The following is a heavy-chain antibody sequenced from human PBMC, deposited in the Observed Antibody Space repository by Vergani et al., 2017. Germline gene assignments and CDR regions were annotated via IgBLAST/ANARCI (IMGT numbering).Heavy chain of an antibody. CDR2: ISSSSSYI. V-gene: IGHV3-21*01. D-gene: IGHD6-13*01. Sequence: EVQLVESGGGLVKPGGSLRLSCAASGFTFSSYSMNWVRQAPGKGLEWVSSISSSSSYIYYADSVKGRFTISRDNAKNSLYLQMNSLRAEDTAVYYCARDSSPGLVAAAGEPQWLAPDVGMDVWGQGTTVTVSS. CDR1: GFTFSSYS. J-gene: IGHJ6*02. CDR3: ARDSSPGLVAAAGEPQWLAPDVGMDV.